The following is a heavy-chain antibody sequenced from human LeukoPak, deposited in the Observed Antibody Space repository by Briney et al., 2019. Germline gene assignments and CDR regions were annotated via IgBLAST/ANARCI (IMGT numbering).Heavy chain of an antibody. CDR1: GGTFSSYA. CDR3: ARERLGLRAFDI. D-gene: IGHD3/OR15-3a*01. V-gene: IGHV1-69*13. CDR2: IIPIFGTA. Sequence: ASVKVSCKASGGTFSSYAISWVRQAPGQGLEWMGGIIPIFGTANYAQKFQGRVTITADESTSTAYMELSSLRSEDTAVYYCARERLGLRAFDIWGQGTMVTVSS. J-gene: IGHJ3*02.